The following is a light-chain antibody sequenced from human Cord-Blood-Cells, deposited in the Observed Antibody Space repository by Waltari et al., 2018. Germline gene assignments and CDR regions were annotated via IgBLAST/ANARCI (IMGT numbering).Light chain of an antibody. CDR1: QGISNS. CDR2: AAS. V-gene: IGKV1-NL1*01. Sequence: DIQMTQSPSSLSASVGDRDTITCRASQGISNSLAWYQQKPGKAPKLLLYAASRLESGVPSRFSGRGSGTDYTLTISSLQPEDFATYYCQQYYSTPTFGQGTKVEIK. J-gene: IGKJ1*01. CDR3: QQYYSTPT.